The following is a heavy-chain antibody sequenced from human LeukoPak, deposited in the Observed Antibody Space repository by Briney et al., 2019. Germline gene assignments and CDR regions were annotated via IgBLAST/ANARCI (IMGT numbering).Heavy chain of an antibody. J-gene: IGHJ4*02. CDR1: GYTFTGYY. Sequence: ASVKVSCKASGYTFTGYYMHWARQAPGQGLEWMGWINPNSGGTNYAQKFQGRVTMTRDTSISTAYMELSRLRSDDTAVYYCARERTLTSCYDYWGQGTLVTVSS. D-gene: IGHD2-15*01. V-gene: IGHV1-2*02. CDR2: INPNSGGT. CDR3: ARERTLTSCYDY.